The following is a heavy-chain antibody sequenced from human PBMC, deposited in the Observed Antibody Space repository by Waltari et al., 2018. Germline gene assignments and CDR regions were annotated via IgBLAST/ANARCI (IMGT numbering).Heavy chain of an antibody. Sequence: QVQLVQSGAEVKKPGASVKVSCKASGYTFTGYYMHWVRQAPGQGLEWMGRINPNSGGTNYAQKFQGRVTMTRDTSISTAYRELSRLRSDDTAVYYCARDCSGGSCYSGGGVDYWGQGTLVTVSS. J-gene: IGHJ4*02. CDR3: ARDCSGGSCYSGGGVDY. D-gene: IGHD2-15*01. V-gene: IGHV1-2*06. CDR2: INPNSGGT. CDR1: GYTFTGYY.